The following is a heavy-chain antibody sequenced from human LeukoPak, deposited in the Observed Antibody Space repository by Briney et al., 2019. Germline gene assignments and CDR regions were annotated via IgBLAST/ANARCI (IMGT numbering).Heavy chain of an antibody. CDR3: AKGPYGHYYDSSGYYFDY. J-gene: IGHJ4*02. Sequence: PGGSLRLSCAASGFTFSSYAMSWVRQAPGKGLEWVSAISGSGGSTYYADSVKGRFTISRDNSKNTLYLQMNSLRAEDTAVCYCAKGPYGHYYDSSGYYFDYWGQGTLVTVSS. V-gene: IGHV3-23*01. CDR2: ISGSGGST. CDR1: GFTFSSYA. D-gene: IGHD3-22*01.